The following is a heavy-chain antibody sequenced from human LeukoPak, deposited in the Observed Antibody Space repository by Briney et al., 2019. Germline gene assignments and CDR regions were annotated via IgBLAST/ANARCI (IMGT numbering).Heavy chain of an antibody. V-gene: IGHV5-51*01. CDR2: IYPGDSDT. CDR3: ARASVVATSFDY. D-gene: IGHD5-12*01. CDR1: GYSFTSYW. J-gene: IGHJ4*02. Sequence: ASVKVSCKGSGYSFTSYWIGWVRQMPGKGLEWMGIIYPGDSDTRYSPSFQGQVTISADKSISTAYLQWSSLKASDTAMYYCARASVVATSFDYWGQGTLVTVSS.